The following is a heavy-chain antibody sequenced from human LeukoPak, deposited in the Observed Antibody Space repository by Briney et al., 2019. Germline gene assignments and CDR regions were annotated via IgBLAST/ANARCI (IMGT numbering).Heavy chain of an antibody. CDR3: ARDYCSSISCLFDY. Sequence: ASVKVSCRASGYTFTGYHIHWVRQAPGQGLEWMGRINPNSGDTNYAQNFQGRVTMTRDTSINTAYMELSRLRPDDTAVYYCARDYCSSISCLFDYWGQGTLVTVSS. CDR2: INPNSGDT. J-gene: IGHJ4*02. V-gene: IGHV1-2*06. CDR1: GYTFTGYH. D-gene: IGHD2-2*01.